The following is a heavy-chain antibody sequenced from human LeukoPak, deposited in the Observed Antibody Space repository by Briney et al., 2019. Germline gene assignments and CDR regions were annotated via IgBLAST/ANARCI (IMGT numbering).Heavy chain of an antibody. D-gene: IGHD5-12*01. J-gene: IGHJ4*02. Sequence: PGGSLRLSCAASGFTFSSHWIHWVRHAPGKGLVWVSGINRDGSSTIYADSVKGRFTISRDNAKNTLYLQMNSLRADDTAVYYCARGSGNEPFDYWGQGTLVTVSS. CDR3: ARGSGNEPFDY. CDR2: INRDGSST. V-gene: IGHV3-74*01. CDR1: GFTFSSHW.